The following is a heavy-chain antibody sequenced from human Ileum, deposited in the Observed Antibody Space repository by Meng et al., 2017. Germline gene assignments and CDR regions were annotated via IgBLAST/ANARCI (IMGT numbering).Heavy chain of an antibody. V-gene: IGHV3-23*01. CDR3: AKGGQLDD. CDR2: ISGRDDST. CDR1: GFTFSTYA. D-gene: IGHD1-1*01. Sequence: GGSLRLSCAASGFTFSTYAMSWVRQAPGKGMEWVSVISGRDDSTNYADSVKGRFTISRDNSKSALYLQMNNLRAEDTAVYYCAKGGQLDDWGQGTLVTVSS. J-gene: IGHJ4*02.